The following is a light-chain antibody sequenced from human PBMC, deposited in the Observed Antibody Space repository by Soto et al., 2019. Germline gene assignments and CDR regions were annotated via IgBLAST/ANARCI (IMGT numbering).Light chain of an antibody. CDR3: QQYGSSPTT. V-gene: IGKV3-20*01. CDR2: GAS. CDR1: QSIRSNY. J-gene: IGKJ1*01. Sequence: EIVLTQSPGTLSLSPGERATLSCRASQSIRSNYLAWYQEKPGQAPRLLIYGASSRATGTPDRFSGTGSGTDFTLTISRLEPEDVAVYYCQQYGSSPTTFGQGTKVEIK.